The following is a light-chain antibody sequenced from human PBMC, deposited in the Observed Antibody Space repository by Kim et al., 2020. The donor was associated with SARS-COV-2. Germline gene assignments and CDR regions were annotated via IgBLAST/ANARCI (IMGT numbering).Light chain of an antibody. V-gene: IGKV3-20*01. J-gene: IGKJ2*01. CDR2: GAS. Sequence: PGERANRSCRASQSVSSSYLAWYQQKPGQAPRLLSYGASSRATGIPDRFSGSGSGTDFTLTISRLEPEDFAVYYCQQYGSSLYTFGQGTKLEI. CDR3: QQYGSSLYT. CDR1: QSVSSSY.